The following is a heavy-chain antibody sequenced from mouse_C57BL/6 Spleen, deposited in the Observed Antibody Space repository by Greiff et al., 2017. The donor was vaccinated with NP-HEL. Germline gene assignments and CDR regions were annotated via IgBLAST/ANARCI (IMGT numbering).Heavy chain of an antibody. J-gene: IGHJ3*01. CDR3: GREEDEGYAEGFAY. V-gene: IGHV1-53*01. Sequence: QVHVKHPGTELVKPGASVKLSCKASGYTFTSYWMHWVKQRPGQGLEWIGNIIPSNGGTTYNEKFKGKATLTVDKSSSTAYIQLSSLTSEDSAVYYCGREEDEGYAEGFAYWGQGTLVTVSA. CDR2: IIPSNGGT. CDR1: GYTFTSYW. D-gene: IGHD2-3*01.